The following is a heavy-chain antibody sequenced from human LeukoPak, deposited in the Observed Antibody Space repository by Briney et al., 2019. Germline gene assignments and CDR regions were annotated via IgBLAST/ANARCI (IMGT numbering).Heavy chain of an antibody. J-gene: IGHJ4*02. CDR3: ARDGRQWLAQGCFDY. Sequence: PGRSLRLSCAASGFTFSSYAMHWVRQAPGKGLEWVAVISYDGSNKYYADSVKGRFTISRDNSKNTLYLQMNSLRAEDTAVYYCARDGRQWLAQGCFDYWGQGTLVTASS. V-gene: IGHV3-30*04. CDR2: ISYDGSNK. D-gene: IGHD6-19*01. CDR1: GFTFSSYA.